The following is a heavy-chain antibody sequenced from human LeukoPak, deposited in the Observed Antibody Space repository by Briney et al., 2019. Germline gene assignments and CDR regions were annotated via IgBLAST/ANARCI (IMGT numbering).Heavy chain of an antibody. D-gene: IGHD3-22*01. CDR3: ARYSINYYDSSGYYYDEAFDI. J-gene: IGHJ3*02. CDR2: IIPIFGTA. Sequence: SVKVSCKASGGTFSSYAISWVRQAPGQGLEWMGGIIPIFGTANYAQKFQGRVTITADESTSTAYMELSSLRSEDTAVYYCARYSINYYDSSGYYYDEAFDIWGQGTMVTVSS. CDR1: GGTFSSYA. V-gene: IGHV1-69*01.